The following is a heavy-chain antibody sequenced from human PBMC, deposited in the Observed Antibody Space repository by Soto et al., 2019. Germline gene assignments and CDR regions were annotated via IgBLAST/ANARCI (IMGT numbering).Heavy chain of an antibody. V-gene: IGHV3-30-3*01. CDR1: EFTFNTYS. CDR3: ARATCGFNYGYCARGTSAYPDN. J-gene: IGHJ4*02. D-gene: IGHD5-18*01. Sequence: QVQMVESGGGVLQPGRSLRLSCVASEFTFNTYSMYWVRQAPGKGLEWMAIISYDGTNIYYADSVKGRFTISRDNSRNTLYLQMNSRSAEDTAFYYCARATCGFNYGYCARGTSAYPDNWGQGTLVIVSS. CDR2: ISYDGTNI.